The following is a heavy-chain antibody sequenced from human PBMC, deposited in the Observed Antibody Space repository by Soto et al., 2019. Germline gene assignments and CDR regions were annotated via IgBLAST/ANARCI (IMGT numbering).Heavy chain of an antibody. J-gene: IGHJ3*02. CDR1: GYTFTGYY. V-gene: IGHV1-69*06. CDR3: ARGDYYDSSGRYRAFDI. CDR2: IIPIFGTA. D-gene: IGHD3-22*01. Sequence: ASVKVSCKASGYTFTGYYIHWVRQAPGQGLGWMGGIIPIFGTANYAQKFQGRVTITADKSTSTAYMELSSLRSEDTAVYYCARGDYYDSSGRYRAFDIWGQGTMVTVSS.